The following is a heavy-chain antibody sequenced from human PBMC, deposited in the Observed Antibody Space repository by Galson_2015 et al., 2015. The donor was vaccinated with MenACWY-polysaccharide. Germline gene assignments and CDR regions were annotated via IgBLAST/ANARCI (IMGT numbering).Heavy chain of an antibody. D-gene: IGHD4/OR15-4a*01. V-gene: IGHV3-23*01. CDR3: AKGSYRANAVLSYYYYYMDV. CDR1: AFDFNKYV. J-gene: IGHJ6*03. Sequence: SLRLSCAASAFDFNKYVMNWVRQPPGKGLQWVSSISATGGTPYYADSVRGRFTITRDNSKNTLYLQMNSLGAEDTAVYYCAKGSYRANAVLSYYYYYMDVWGSGTLVTVSS. CDR2: ISATGGTP.